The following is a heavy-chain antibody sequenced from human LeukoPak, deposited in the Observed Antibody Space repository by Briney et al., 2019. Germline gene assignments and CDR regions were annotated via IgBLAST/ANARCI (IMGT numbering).Heavy chain of an antibody. V-gene: IGHV1-8*01. CDR2: MSPNSGNT. Sequence: ASVKVSCKASGYTFTSYDINWVRQATGQGLEWMGWMSPNSGNTGYAQKFQGRVTMTGSTSMSTAYMELSSLRSEDTAVYYCARGPPNWGYDYWGQGTLVTVSS. CDR3: ARGPPNWGYDY. D-gene: IGHD7-27*01. J-gene: IGHJ4*02. CDR1: GYTFTSYD.